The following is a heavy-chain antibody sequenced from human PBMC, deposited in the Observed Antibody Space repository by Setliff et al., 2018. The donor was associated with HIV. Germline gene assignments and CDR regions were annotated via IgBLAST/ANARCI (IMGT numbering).Heavy chain of an antibody. V-gene: IGHV1-69*05. CDR1: GDTFTTYV. D-gene: IGHD3-22*01. Sequence: WASVKVSCKGSGDTFTTYVVSWVRQAPGQGLEWMGGRSPIFSTTNYAQKFQGRVTITTDESTSRAYMELSSLRSEDTAVYYCAITSRGYSLQRGEAFDIWGQGTLVTVSS. CDR2: RSPIFSTT. CDR3: AITSRGYSLQRGEAFDI. J-gene: IGHJ3*02.